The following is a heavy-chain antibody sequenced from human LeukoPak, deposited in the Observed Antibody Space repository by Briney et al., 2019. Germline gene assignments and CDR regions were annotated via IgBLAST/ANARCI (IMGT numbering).Heavy chain of an antibody. CDR2: ISSSGSTI. J-gene: IGHJ4*02. D-gene: IGHD4-23*01. CDR3: AIGGGNSGHYFDY. Sequence: GGSLRLSCAASGFTFSSYEMNWVRQAPGKGLEWVSYISSSGSTIYYADSVKGRFTISRDNSKNTLYLQMNSLRAEDTAVYYCAIGGGNSGHYFDYWGQGTLVTVSS. V-gene: IGHV3-48*03. CDR1: GFTFSSYE.